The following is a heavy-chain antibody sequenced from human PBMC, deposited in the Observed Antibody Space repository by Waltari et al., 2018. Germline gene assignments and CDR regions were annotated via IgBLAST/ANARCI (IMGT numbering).Heavy chain of an antibody. CDR1: GYTFTSYD. Sequence: QVQLVQSGAEVKKPGASVKVSCKASGYTFTSYDINWVRQATGQGLEWMGWVNPTSGNTCYAQKLQGRVTITRNTSISTAYMELSSLRSEDTAVYYCARRKGSLVVVGAFDIWGQGTMVTVSS. CDR3: ARRKGSLVVVGAFDI. CDR2: VNPTSGNT. J-gene: IGHJ3*02. V-gene: IGHV1-8*03. D-gene: IGHD1-26*01.